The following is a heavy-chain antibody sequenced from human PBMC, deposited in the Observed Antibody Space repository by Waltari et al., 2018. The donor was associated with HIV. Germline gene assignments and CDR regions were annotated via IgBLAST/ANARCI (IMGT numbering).Heavy chain of an antibody. J-gene: IGHJ4*02. Sequence: QLQLQESGPGLVKPSETLSLTCTVPGGSISRSRYYWGCIRQPPGQGLEWIGSIYYCGSTYYNPSLKSRVTISVDTSKNQFSLKLSSVTAADTAVYYCARLRGSVAGLPGGFYFDYWGQGTLVTVSS. CDR3: ARLRGSVAGLPGGFYFDY. V-gene: IGHV4-39*01. CDR2: IYYCGST. D-gene: IGHD6-19*01. CDR1: GGSISRSRYY.